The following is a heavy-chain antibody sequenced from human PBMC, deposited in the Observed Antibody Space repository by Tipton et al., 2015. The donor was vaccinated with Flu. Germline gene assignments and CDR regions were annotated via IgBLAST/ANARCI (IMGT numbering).Heavy chain of an antibody. CDR1: GDALSSSGYY. V-gene: IGHV4-61*08. CDR3: ARYGTYDGSRYFQH. J-gene: IGHJ1*01. CDR2: IYYSGST. D-gene: IGHD1-26*01. Sequence: TLSLTCTVSGDALSSSGYYWSWIRRPPGKGLEWIGHIYYSGSTNYSPSLKSRVTISVDTFKNQFSLKLSSVTAADTAVYYCARYGTYDGSRYFQHWGQGTLVTVSS.